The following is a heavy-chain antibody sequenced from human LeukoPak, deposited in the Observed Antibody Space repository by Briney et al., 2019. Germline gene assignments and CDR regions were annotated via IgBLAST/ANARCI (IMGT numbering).Heavy chain of an antibody. Sequence: PSETLSLTCTVSGGSISSSSYYWGWIRQPPGKGLEWIGSIYYSGSTYYNPSLKSRVTISVDTSKNQFSLKLSSVTAADTAVYYCARPLRFGVVMEGWFDPWGQGTLVTVSS. CDR2: IYYSGST. CDR1: GGSISSSSYY. CDR3: ARPLRFGVVMEGWFDP. V-gene: IGHV4-39*01. J-gene: IGHJ5*02. D-gene: IGHD3-3*01.